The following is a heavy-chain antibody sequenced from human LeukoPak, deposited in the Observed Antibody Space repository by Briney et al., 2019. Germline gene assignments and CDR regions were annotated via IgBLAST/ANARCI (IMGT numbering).Heavy chain of an antibody. Sequence: SETLSLTCTVSGGSISSSNYYWGWIRQPPGKGLEWIGSIYYSGSTYYSPSLKSRVTISVDTSKNQLSLKLNSVTAADTAVYYCARALGAFDIWGQGTMVTVS. V-gene: IGHV4-39*07. CDR1: GGSISSSNYY. CDR3: ARALGAFDI. J-gene: IGHJ3*02. CDR2: IYYSGST.